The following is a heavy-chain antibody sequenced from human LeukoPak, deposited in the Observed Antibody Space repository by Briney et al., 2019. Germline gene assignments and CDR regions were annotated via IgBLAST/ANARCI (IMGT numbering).Heavy chain of an antibody. D-gene: IGHD2-2*02. J-gene: IGHJ4*02. CDR3: ARAAYCSSTSCYMKYFDY. Sequence: ASVKVSCKASGYTFTSYGISWVRQAPGQGLEWMGWISAYNGNTNYAQKVQGRVTMTTDTSTNTAYMELGSLRSDDTAVYYCARAAYCSSTSCYMKYFDYWGQGTLVTVSS. CDR2: ISAYNGNT. V-gene: IGHV1-18*01. CDR1: GYTFTSYG.